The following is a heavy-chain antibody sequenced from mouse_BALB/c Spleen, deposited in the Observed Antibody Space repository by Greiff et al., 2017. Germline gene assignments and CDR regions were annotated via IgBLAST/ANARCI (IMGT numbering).Heavy chain of an antibody. J-gene: IGHJ4*01. CDR2: IFPGSGNT. CDR3: ARSRPDYAMDY. CDR1: GYSFTSYY. D-gene: IGHD1-2*01. V-gene: IGHV1-66*01. Sequence: QVQLQQSGPELVKPGASVKISCKASGYSFTSYYIHWVKQRPGQGLEWIGWIFPGSGNTKYNEKFKGKATLTADTSSSPAYMQLSSLTSEDSAVYFCARSRPDYAMDYWGQGTSVTVSS.